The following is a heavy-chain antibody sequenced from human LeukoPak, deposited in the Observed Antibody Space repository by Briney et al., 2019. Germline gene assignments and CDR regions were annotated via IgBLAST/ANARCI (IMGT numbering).Heavy chain of an antibody. CDR3: TRDPMTTNYGMDV. J-gene: IGHJ6*02. CDR2: ISGSSSTI. CDR1: GLPFSSYS. V-gene: IGHV3-48*02. Sequence: GGSLRLSCEASGLPFSSYSMNWVRQAPGKGLEWVSYISGSSSTIYYADSVKGRFSISRDNGKNSLYLQMNGLRDEDTAVYYCTRDPMTTNYGMDVWGQGTTVTVSS. D-gene: IGHD4-17*01.